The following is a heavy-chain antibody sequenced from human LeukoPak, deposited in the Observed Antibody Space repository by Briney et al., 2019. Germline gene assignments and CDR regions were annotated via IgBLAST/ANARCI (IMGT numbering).Heavy chain of an antibody. CDR3: ARLCCGPLGY. J-gene: IGHJ4*02. D-gene: IGHD2-21*01. CDR1: GGSISGGSYY. CDR2: IYTSGST. Sequence: SETLSLTCAVSGGSISGGSYYWSWIRQPAGKGLEWIGRIYTSGSTNSNPSLKSRVTISVDTSKNQFSLKLSSVTAADTAVYYCARLCCGPLGYWGQGTLVTVSS. V-gene: IGHV4-61*02.